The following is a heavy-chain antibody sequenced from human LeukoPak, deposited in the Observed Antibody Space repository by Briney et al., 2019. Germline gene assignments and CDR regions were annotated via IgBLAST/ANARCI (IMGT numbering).Heavy chain of an antibody. V-gene: IGHV3-23*01. CDR3: AARPDYYSSGSVD. CDR1: GFTFSTYL. J-gene: IGHJ4*02. D-gene: IGHD3-10*01. CDR2: ISGSGGST. Sequence: GGSLRLSCAASGFTFSTYLIHWVRQAPWKGLEWVSTISGSGGSTFYADSVKGRFTVSRDNSKNTLYLQMNSLRVEDTAVYYCAARPDYYSSGSVDWGQGTLVTVSS.